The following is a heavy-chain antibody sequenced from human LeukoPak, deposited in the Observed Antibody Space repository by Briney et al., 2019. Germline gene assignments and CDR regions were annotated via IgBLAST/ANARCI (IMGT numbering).Heavy chain of an antibody. CDR1: GGSISSYY. J-gene: IGHJ4*02. V-gene: IGHV4-59*08. Sequence: SETLSLTCTVSGGSISSYYWSWIRQPPGKGLEWIGYIYYSGSTNYNPSLKSRVTISVDTSKNQFSLKLSSVTAADTAVYYCARVNYDSSGYYFDYWGQGTLVTVSS. CDR2: IYYSGST. D-gene: IGHD3-22*01. CDR3: ARVNYDSSGYYFDY.